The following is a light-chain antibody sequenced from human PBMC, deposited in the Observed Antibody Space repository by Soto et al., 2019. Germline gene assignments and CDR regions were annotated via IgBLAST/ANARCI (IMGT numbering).Light chain of an antibody. CDR3: QLYGSSSRT. CDR2: GAS. J-gene: IGKJ1*01. V-gene: IGKV3-20*01. CDR1: ESVSSSY. Sequence: EIVLTQSPGTLSLSPGERATLSCRASESVSSSYLGWYQQKPGQAPRLLIYGASNRATGIPDRFSGSGSGTDFTLTIARLEPEDFAVYYCQLYGSSSRTFGQGTKVEVK.